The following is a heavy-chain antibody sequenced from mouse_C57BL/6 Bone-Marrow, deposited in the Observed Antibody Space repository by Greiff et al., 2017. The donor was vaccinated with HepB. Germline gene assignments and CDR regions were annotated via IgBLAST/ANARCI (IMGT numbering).Heavy chain of an antibody. D-gene: IGHD1-1*01. CDR2: IDPEDGET. CDR3: ACTTVVPYFDY. Sequence: EVKLVESGAELVKPGASVKLSCTASGFNIKDYYMHWVKQRTEQGLEWIGRIDPEDGETKYAPKFQGKATITADTSSNTAYLQLSSLTSEDTAVYYCACTTVVPYFDYWGQGTTLTVSS. V-gene: IGHV14-2*01. J-gene: IGHJ2*01. CDR1: GFNIKDYY.